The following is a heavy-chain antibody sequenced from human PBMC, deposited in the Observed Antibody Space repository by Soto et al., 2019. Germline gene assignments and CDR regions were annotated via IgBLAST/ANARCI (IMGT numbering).Heavy chain of an antibody. CDR3: AKVSKKSCTNGVCRDY. CDR1: GFTFSSYA. J-gene: IGHJ4*02. V-gene: IGHV3-23*01. D-gene: IGHD2-8*01. Sequence: LRLSCAASGFTFSSYAMSWVRQAPGKGLEWVSAISGSGGSTYYADSVKGRFTISRDNSKNTLYLQMNSLRAEDTAVYYCAKVSKKSCTNGVCRDYWGQGTLVTVSS. CDR2: ISGSGGST.